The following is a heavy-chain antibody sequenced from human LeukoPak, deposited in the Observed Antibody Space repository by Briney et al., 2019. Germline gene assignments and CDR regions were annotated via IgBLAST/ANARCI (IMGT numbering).Heavy chain of an antibody. V-gene: IGHV1-69*05. CDR1: GGTFSSYA. Sequence: GASVKVSCKASGGTFSSYAISWVRQAPGQGLEWMGRIIPIFGTANYAQKFKGRVTITTDESTSTAYMELSSLRSEDTAVYYCASGIAVAGTGGDFDIWGQGTMVTVSS. CDR2: IIPIFGTA. D-gene: IGHD6-19*01. CDR3: ASGIAVAGTGGDFDI. J-gene: IGHJ3*02.